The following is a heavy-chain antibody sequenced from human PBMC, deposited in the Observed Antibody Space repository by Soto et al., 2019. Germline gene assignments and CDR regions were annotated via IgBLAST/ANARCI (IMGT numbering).Heavy chain of an antibody. D-gene: IGHD2-2*01. Sequence: QVQLVQSGAEVKKPGSPVKVSCKASGGTFSSYAISWVRQAPGQGLEWMGGIIPISGTANYAQKFQGRVTITADESTSTAYMELSGLRSEDTAVYYCARSQGSSTSLEIYYYYYYGMDVWGQGTTVTVSS. CDR2: IIPISGTA. CDR3: ARSQGSSTSLEIYYYYYYGMDV. V-gene: IGHV1-69*01. J-gene: IGHJ6*02. CDR1: GGTFSSYA.